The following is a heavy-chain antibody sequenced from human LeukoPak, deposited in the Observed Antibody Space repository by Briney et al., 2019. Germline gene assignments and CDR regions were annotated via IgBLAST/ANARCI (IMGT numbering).Heavy chain of an antibody. D-gene: IGHD6-13*01. J-gene: IGHJ5*02. CDR2: INPNSGNT. Sequence: ASVKVSCKASGYTFIGYYIHWVRQAPGQGLEWMGWINPNSGNTGYAQKFQGRVTMTRNTSISTAYMELSSLRSDDTAVYYCARAQQLVLSGWFDPWGQGTLVTVSS. CDR3: ARAQQLVLSGWFDP. CDR1: GYTFIGYY. V-gene: IGHV1-8*02.